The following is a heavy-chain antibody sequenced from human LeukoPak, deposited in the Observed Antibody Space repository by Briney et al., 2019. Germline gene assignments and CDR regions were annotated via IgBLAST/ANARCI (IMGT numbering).Heavy chain of an antibody. CDR3: ARDRQDDYGDLEPFDY. J-gene: IGHJ4*02. V-gene: IGHV3-21*01. CDR1: GFTFSSYS. D-gene: IGHD4-17*01. Sequence: GGSLRLSCAASGFTFSSYSMNWVRQAPGKGLEWVSSISSSSSYTYYADSVKGRFTISRDNAKNSLYLQMNSLRAEDTAVYYCARDRQDDYGDLEPFDYWGQGTLVTVSS. CDR2: ISSSSSYT.